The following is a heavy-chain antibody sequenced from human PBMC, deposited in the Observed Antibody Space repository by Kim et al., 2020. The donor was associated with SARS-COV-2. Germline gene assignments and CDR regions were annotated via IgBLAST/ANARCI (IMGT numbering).Heavy chain of an antibody. CDR2: ILSSGDT. Sequence: SETLSLTCTVSGGSISSYYWGWIRQPAGKGLEWMGRILSSGDTAYNPSLKSRVTISVDSSKNQFTLRLNSVTAADTAVYYCAGMPGIEIEWGRGTPVTV. J-gene: IGHJ6*01. D-gene: IGHD6-13*01. V-gene: IGHV4-4*07. CDR3: AGMPGIEIE. CDR1: GGSISSYY.